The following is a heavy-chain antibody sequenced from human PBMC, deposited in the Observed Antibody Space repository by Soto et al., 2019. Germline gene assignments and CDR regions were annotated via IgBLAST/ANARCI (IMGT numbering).Heavy chain of an antibody. V-gene: IGHV3-23*01. J-gene: IGHJ4*02. Sequence: EVQLLESGGGLVQPGGSLRLSCAASGFTFSSYAMSWVRQAPGKGLEWVSAISGSGGSTYYADSVKGRFTISRDNSTNTLYLQMNSLRAEDTAVYYCAKDAPYYGDYVSDFDYWGQGTLVTVSS. CDR2: ISGSGGST. CDR3: AKDAPYYGDYVSDFDY. D-gene: IGHD4-17*01. CDR1: GFTFSSYA.